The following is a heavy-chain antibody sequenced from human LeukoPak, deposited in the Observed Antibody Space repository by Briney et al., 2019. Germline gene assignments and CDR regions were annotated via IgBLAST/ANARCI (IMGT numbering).Heavy chain of an antibody. D-gene: IGHD3-10*01. CDR3: ARAGSGKKDNNWFDP. CDR1: GYSFTSYW. V-gene: IGHV5-10-1*01. J-gene: IGHJ5*02. Sequence: PGESLRISCKGSGYSFTSYWISWVRQMPGKGLEWMGRIDPSDSYTNYSPSFQGHVTISADKSISTAYLQWSSLKAPDTAMYYCARAGSGKKDNNWFDPWGQGTLVTVSS. CDR2: IDPSDSYT.